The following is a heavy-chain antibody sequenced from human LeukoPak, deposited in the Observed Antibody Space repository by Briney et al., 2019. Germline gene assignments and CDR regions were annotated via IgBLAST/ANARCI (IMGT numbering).Heavy chain of an antibody. CDR1: VYTFTSYY. Sequence: GASVKVSCEASVYTFTSYYIHCVRQAPGQGRVWMGIITPSGGSTSYAQKFQGRVTMTRDTSTSTVYMELSSLRSEDTAGYDCASGCSSTSCYGDAFVIWGQGTMVTVSS. CDR3: ASGCSSTSCYGDAFVI. CDR2: ITPSGGST. J-gene: IGHJ3*02. D-gene: IGHD2-2*01. V-gene: IGHV1-46*01.